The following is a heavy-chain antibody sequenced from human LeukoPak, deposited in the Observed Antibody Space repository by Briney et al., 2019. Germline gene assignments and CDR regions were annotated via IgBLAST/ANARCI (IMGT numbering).Heavy chain of an antibody. CDR1: GGSFSGYY. CDR3: ARELVVPAAMGMDY. J-gene: IGHJ4*02. CDR2: INHSGST. V-gene: IGHV4-34*01. Sequence: PSETLSLTCAVYGGSFSGYYWSWIRQPPGKGLEWIGEINHSGSTNYNPSLKSRVTISVDTSKNQFSLKLSSVTAADTAVYYCARELVVPAAMGMDYWGQGTLVTVSS. D-gene: IGHD2-2*01.